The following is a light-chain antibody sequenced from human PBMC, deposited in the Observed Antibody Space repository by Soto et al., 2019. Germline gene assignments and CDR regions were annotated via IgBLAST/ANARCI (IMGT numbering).Light chain of an antibody. CDR2: GAS. CDR3: QQYNNWPPVT. J-gene: IGKJ3*01. V-gene: IGKV3-15*01. Sequence: ELVITQSPATLSVSPGERATLSCRASQSVYNNLAWYQQKPGQAPRLLIYGASTRATGIPARFSGSGSGTEFTLTISSLQSEDFAVYFCQQYNNWPPVTFGPGTKVDIK. CDR1: QSVYNN.